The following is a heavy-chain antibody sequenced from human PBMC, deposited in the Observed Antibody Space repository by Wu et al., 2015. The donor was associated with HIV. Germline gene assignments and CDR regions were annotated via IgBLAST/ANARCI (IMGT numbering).Heavy chain of an antibody. Sequence: QVQLVQSGAEVKKPGASVKVSCKASGYIFTAYYIQWVRQAPGQGLEWMGWIDPKSGDTVYAQNFQGRLIMAKDTSTNTVHMELSRLKSDDTAFYYCARRVGQQLDPGFYYAMDVWGQGTTVAVSS. CDR2: IDPKSGDT. CDR1: GYIFTAYY. CDR3: ARRVGQQLDPGFYYAMDV. V-gene: IGHV1-2*02. D-gene: IGHD6-13*01. J-gene: IGHJ6*02.